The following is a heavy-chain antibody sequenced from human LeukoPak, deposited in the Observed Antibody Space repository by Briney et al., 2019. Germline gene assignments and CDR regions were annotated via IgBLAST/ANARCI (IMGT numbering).Heavy chain of an antibody. V-gene: IGHV3-53*01. CDR3: ARDLVYYGSGSYYNPNYYYYYGMDV. CDR1: GFTVSSNY. CDR2: IYSGGTT. J-gene: IGHJ6*02. Sequence: GGSLRLSCAASGFTVSSNYMSWVRQAPGKGLEWISVIYSGGTTYYADSVKGRFTISRDNSNNTLYLQMHSLRAEDTAVYYCARDLVYYGSGSYYNPNYYYYYGMDVWGQGTTVTVSS. D-gene: IGHD3-10*01.